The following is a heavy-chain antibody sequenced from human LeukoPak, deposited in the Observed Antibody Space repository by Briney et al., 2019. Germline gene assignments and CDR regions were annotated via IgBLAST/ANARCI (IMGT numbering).Heavy chain of an antibody. V-gene: IGHV4-31*03. J-gene: IGHJ4*02. CDR3: ARAVAGVPVIRDFDY. D-gene: IGHD6-19*01. CDR2: IYYSGST. Sequence: SETLSLTCTVSGGSISSGGYYWSWIRQHPGKGLEWIGYIYYSGSTYYNPSLKSRVTISVDTSKNQFSLKLSSVTAADTAVYYCARAVAGVPVIRDFDYWGQGTLVTVSS. CDR1: GGSISSGGYY.